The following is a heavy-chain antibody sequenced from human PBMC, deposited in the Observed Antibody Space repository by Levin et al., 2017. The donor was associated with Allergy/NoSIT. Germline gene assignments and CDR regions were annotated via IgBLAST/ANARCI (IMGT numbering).Heavy chain of an antibody. CDR3: ARHGVVVVPAAMKWLQGRTRFDP. CDR2: IYYSGST. V-gene: IGHV4-39*01. Sequence: SETLSLTCTVSGGSISSSSYYCGWIRQPPGKGLEWIGSIYYSGSTYYNPSLKSRVTISVDTSKNQFSLKLSSVTAADTAVYYCARHGVVVVPAAMKWLQGRTRFDPWGQGTLVTVSS. D-gene: IGHD2-2*01. CDR1: GGSISSSSYY. J-gene: IGHJ5*02.